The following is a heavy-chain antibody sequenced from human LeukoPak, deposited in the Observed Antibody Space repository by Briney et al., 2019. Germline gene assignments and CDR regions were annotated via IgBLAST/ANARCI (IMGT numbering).Heavy chain of an antibody. CDR3: AREAPYDFWSGLVLYYFDY. CDR2: ISSSGSTI. CDR1: GFTFSDYY. V-gene: IGHV3-11*04. D-gene: IGHD3-3*01. Sequence: GGSLRLSCAASGFTFSDYYMSWIRQAPGKGLEWVSYISSSGSTIYYADSVKGRFTISRDNAKNSLYLQMNSLRAEDTAVYYCAREAPYDFWSGLVLYYFDYWGQGTLVTVSS. J-gene: IGHJ4*02.